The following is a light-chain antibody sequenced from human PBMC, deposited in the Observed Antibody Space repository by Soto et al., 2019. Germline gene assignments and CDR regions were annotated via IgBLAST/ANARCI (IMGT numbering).Light chain of an antibody. CDR2: AAS. J-gene: IGKJ5*01. Sequence: DIQMTQSPSSLSASVGDRVTITCRASQGISNYFAWYQQKPGKAPNLLIYAASNLEGGVPSRFSATVSGTEFSLTITSQQPEDFATYYCQQLFDSPITFGQGTRLEIK. V-gene: IGKV1-9*01. CDR3: QQLFDSPIT. CDR1: QGISNY.